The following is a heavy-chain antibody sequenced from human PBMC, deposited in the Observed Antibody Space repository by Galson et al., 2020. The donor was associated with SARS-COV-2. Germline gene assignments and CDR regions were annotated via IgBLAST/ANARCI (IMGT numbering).Heavy chain of an antibody. CDR1: GFTFSSYA. J-gene: IGHJ4*02. CDR2: ISGSGGST. CDR3: AKTGGSSWYQFDY. D-gene: IGHD6-13*01. Sequence: GSLRLSCAASGFTFSSYAMTWVRQAPGKGLEWVSSISGSGGSTYYADSVKGRFTISRDNSKNTLYLQMTSLRAEDTAVYYCAKTGGSSWYQFDYWGQGTLVTVSS. V-gene: IGHV3-23*01.